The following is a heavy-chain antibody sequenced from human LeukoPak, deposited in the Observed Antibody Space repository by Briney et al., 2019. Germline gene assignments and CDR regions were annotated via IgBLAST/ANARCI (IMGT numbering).Heavy chain of an antibody. J-gene: IGHJ4*02. CDR1: GGSFSGYY. CDR2: INHSGST. V-gene: IGHV4-34*01. CDR3: AINWVYFDY. Sequence: SETLSLTCAVYGGSFSGYYWSWIRQPPGKGLEWIGEINHSGSTNYNPSLKSRVTISVGTSKNQFSLKLSSVTAADTAVYYCAINWVYFDYWGQGTLVTVSS. D-gene: IGHD7-27*01.